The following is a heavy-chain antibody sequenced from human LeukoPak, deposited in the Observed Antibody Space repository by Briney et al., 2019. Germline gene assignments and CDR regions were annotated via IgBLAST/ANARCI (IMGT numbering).Heavy chain of an antibody. Sequence: GGSLRLSCAASGFTFSSYWMHWVRHAPGKGLVWVSRINTGVSSTSYADSVKGRFTISRDNAKNTLYLQMNSLRAEDTAVYYCARGRGQSTYDFWSGPPNWFDPWDQGTLVTLSS. D-gene: IGHD3-3*01. V-gene: IGHV3-74*01. CDR1: GFTFSSYW. J-gene: IGHJ5*02. CDR3: ARGRGQSTYDFWSGPPNWFDP. CDR2: INTGVSST.